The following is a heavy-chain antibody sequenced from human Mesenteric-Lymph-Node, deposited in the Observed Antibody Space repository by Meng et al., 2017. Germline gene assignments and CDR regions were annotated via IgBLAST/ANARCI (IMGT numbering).Heavy chain of an antibody. J-gene: IGHJ4*02. Sequence: GESLKTSCAASGFTFSSYAMSRVRQAPGKGLVWVSRINSDGSSTSYADSVKGRFTISRDNAKNTLYLQMNNLRSEDTAVDFCARAGASGRPSGWDGFYDSWGQGTLVTVSS. CDR3: ARAGASGRPSGWDGFYDS. CDR1: GFTFSSYA. D-gene: IGHD6-19*01. CDR2: INSDGSST. V-gene: IGHV3-74*01.